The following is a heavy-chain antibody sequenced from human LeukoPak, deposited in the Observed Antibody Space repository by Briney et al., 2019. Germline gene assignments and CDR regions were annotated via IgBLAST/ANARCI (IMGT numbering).Heavy chain of an antibody. D-gene: IGHD3-10*01. V-gene: IGHV3-23*01. Sequence: GGSLRLSCAASGFDFSNYPMSWVRQAPGKGLEWVSAISDSGANTNYADSVKGRFTISRDNSKNTVSLQMSSLRTEDTAIYYCAKCSIYFGSGTYFDAWAQGILVTVS. CDR1: GFDFSNYP. CDR3: AKCSIYFGSGTYFDA. J-gene: IGHJ4*02. CDR2: ISDSGANT.